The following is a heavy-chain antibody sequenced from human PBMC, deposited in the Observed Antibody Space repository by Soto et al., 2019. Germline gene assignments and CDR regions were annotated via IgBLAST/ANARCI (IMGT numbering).Heavy chain of an antibody. J-gene: IGHJ4*02. D-gene: IGHD1-26*01. CDR2: INAGKGDT. CDR1: GYIFTNHA. Sequence: ASVKVSCKASGYIFTNHAIHWVRQAPGQGLEWMGWINAGKGDTKYPRRFQGRVIITRDTSASTAYMELSSLRSEDTAVYYCARNILAGTTNFWRPGTLVT. CDR3: ARNILAGTTNF. V-gene: IGHV1-3*01.